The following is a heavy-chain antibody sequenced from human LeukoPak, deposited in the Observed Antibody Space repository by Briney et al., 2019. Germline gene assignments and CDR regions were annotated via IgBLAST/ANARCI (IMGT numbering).Heavy chain of an antibody. J-gene: IGHJ4*02. D-gene: IGHD2-15*01. CDR2: VNSNDRP. V-gene: IGHV3-23*01. Sequence: GGSLRLSCAASGFNFSNYAITWVRQAPGKGLEWVSTVNSNDRPYYADSVKGRFTISRDNSKNTLYLQMNTLRVEDTALYYCAKARAAVVEAAINYWGQGSLVTVSP. CDR1: GFNFSNYA. CDR3: AKARAAVVEAAINY.